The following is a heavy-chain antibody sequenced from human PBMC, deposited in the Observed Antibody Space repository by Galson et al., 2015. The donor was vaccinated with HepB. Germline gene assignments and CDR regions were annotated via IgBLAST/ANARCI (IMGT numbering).Heavy chain of an antibody. D-gene: IGHD3-3*01. CDR3: ARDFLVSGYYYYYGMDV. V-gene: IGHV6-1*01. CDR2: TYYRSKWYN. CDR1: GDSVSSNSAA. J-gene: IGHJ6*02. Sequence: CAISGDSVSSNSAAWNWIRQSPSRGLEWLGRTYYRSKWYNDYAVSVESRITINPDTSKNQFSLQLNSVTPEDTAVYYCARDFLVSGYYYYYGMDVWGQGTTVTVSS.